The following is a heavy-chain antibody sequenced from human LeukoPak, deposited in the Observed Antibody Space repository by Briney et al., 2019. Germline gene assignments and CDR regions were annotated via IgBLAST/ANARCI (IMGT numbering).Heavy chain of an antibody. V-gene: IGHV1-18*01. Sequence: ASVKVSCKASGYTFTSYGISWVRQAPGQGLEWMGWISAYNGNTNYAQKLQGRVTMTTDTSTSTAYMELRSLRSDDTAVYYYARDSPLNPNDSSGYYSGYYGMDVWGQGTTVTVSS. CDR2: ISAYNGNT. CDR3: ARDSPLNPNDSSGYYSGYYGMDV. D-gene: IGHD3-22*01. CDR1: GYTFTSYG. J-gene: IGHJ6*02.